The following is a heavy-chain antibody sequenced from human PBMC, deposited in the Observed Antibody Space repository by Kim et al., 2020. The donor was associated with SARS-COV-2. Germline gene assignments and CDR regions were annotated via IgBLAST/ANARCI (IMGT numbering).Heavy chain of an antibody. CDR2: ISKGGETI. D-gene: IGHD3-22*01. CDR3: ARDSYSSGYYDAFDV. J-gene: IGHJ3*01. CDR1: GFIYSDYY. Sequence: GGSLRLSCAASGFIYSDYYMNWIRQAPGKGLEWVSYISKGGETIYYADFVKGRFTISRDNAKKTLYLQMNSLSPEDTAVYYCARDSYSSGYYDAFDVWGQGTMVTVSS. V-gene: IGHV3-11*01.